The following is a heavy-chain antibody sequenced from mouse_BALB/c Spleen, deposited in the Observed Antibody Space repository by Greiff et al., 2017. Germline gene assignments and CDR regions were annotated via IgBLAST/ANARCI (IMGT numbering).Heavy chain of an antibody. D-gene: IGHD2-3*01. V-gene: IGHV5-6*02. CDR2: ISSGGSYT. Sequence: EVNVVESGGDLVKPGGSLKLSCAASGFTFSSYGMSWVRQTPDKRLEWVATISSGGSYTYYPDSVKGRFTISRDNAKNTLYLQMSSLKSEDTAMYYCARRRDGYYGYYAMDYWGQGTSVTVSS. J-gene: IGHJ4*01. CDR1: GFTFSSYG. CDR3: ARRRDGYYGYYAMDY.